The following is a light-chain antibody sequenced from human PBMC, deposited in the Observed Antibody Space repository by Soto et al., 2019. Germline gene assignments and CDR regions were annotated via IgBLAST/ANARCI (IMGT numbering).Light chain of an antibody. CDR2: EVS. Sequence: QSALTQPASVSATLGQPITISCTGTSSDVGGYNYVSWSQQHPGKAPKLMIYEVSSRPSGVSHRFSGSKSGNTASLTISGLQAEDEADYYCSSYTSSSTPYVFGTGTKVTVL. J-gene: IGLJ1*01. CDR3: SSYTSSSTPYV. V-gene: IGLV2-14*01. CDR1: SSDVGGYNY.